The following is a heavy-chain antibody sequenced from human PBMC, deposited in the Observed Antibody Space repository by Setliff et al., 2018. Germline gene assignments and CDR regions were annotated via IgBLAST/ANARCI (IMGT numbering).Heavy chain of an antibody. V-gene: IGHV3-21*01. D-gene: IGHD2-21*01. J-gene: IGHJ4*02. CDR1: GFTFSSYS. CDR2: ISSSSSYI. CDR3: ASSFTRHMGAADY. Sequence: GGSLRLSCAASGFTFSSYSMNWVRQAPGKGLDWVSSISSSSSYIYYADSVTGRFTISRDNSKNTRFLEMNSLRAEDTAVYYCASSFTRHMGAADYWGQGTLVTVSS.